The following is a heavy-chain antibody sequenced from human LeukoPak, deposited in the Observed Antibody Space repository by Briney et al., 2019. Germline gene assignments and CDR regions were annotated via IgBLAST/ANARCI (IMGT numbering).Heavy chain of an antibody. J-gene: IGHJ6*03. CDR1: GGSISSYY. CDR3: ARTTDPGSMDV. D-gene: IGHD3-10*01. V-gene: IGHV4-4*07. Sequence: SETLSLTCTVSGGSISSYYWSWIRQPAGKGLEWIGRIYTTGSTNYNPSLKSRVTMSADTSKNQFSLKVSSVTAADTAVYYCARTTDPGSMDVWGKGTTVTVSS. CDR2: IYTTGST.